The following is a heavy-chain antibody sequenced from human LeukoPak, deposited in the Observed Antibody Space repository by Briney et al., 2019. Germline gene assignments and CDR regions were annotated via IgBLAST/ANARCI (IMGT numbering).Heavy chain of an antibody. J-gene: IGHJ4*02. CDR1: GGSISSSSYY. CDR3: ARTPIGFRFGELFSFDY. V-gene: IGHV4-39*07. CDR2: MYSSGST. Sequence: PSETLSLTCTVSGGSISSSSYYWGWIRQPPGKGLEWIGSMYSSGSTYYNPSLKSRVTISVDTSKNQFSLKLSSVTAADTAVYYCARTPIGFRFGELFSFDYWGQGTLVTVSS. D-gene: IGHD3-10*01.